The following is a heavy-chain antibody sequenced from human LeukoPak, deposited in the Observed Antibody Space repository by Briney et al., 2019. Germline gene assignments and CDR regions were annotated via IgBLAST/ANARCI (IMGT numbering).Heavy chain of an antibody. D-gene: IGHD3-3*01. Sequence: GGSLRLSCAASGFTFSSSAMSWVRQVPGKGLEWVSGISASGGSTYYADSVRGRFTISRDNSKNTLYLQMNSLRAEDTAVYYCARDLSLEFDHWGQGTLVTVSS. CDR1: GFTFSSSA. CDR3: ARDLSLEFDH. CDR2: ISASGGST. V-gene: IGHV3-23*01. J-gene: IGHJ4*02.